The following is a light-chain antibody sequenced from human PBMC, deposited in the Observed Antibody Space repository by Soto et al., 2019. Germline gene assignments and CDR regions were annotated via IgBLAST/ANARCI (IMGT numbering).Light chain of an antibody. CDR2: EVT. CDR1: SSDVGAYNY. V-gene: IGLV2-8*01. CDR3: SSFASSNTGV. Sequence: QSVLTQPPSASGSPGQSVTISCTGTSSDVGAYNYVSWYQQHAGKAPKLVIYEVTKRPSGVPDRFSGSKSVNTASLTVSGLQAEDEADYYCSSFASSNTGVFGGGTQLTVL. J-gene: IGLJ3*02.